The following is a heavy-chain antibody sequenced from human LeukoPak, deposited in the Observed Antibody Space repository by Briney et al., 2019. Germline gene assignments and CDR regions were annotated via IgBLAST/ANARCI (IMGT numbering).Heavy chain of an antibody. CDR1: GYTFTSYD. CDR3: ARGVRGWNDDGYMDV. CDR2: MNPNSGNT. J-gene: IGHJ6*03. V-gene: IGHV1-8*03. Sequence: GASVKVSCEASGYTFTSYDINWVRQATGQGLEWMGWMNPNSGNTGYAQKFQGRVTITRNTSISTAYMELSSLRSEDTAVYYCARGVRGWNDDGYMDVWGKGTTVTVSS. D-gene: IGHD1-1*01.